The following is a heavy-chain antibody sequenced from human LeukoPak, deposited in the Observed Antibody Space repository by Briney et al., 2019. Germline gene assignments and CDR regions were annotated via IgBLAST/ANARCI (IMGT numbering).Heavy chain of an antibody. CDR1: GYTLTELS. CDR3: ATGQWLVGTPFDY. V-gene: IGHV1-24*01. CDR2: FDPEDGET. J-gene: IGHJ4*02. Sequence: ASVKVSCKVSGYTLTELSMHWVRQAPGKGLEWMGGFDPEDGETIYAQKFQGRVTMTEDTSTDTAYMELSSLRSEDTAVYYCATGQWLVGTPFDYWGREPWSPSPQ. D-gene: IGHD6-19*01.